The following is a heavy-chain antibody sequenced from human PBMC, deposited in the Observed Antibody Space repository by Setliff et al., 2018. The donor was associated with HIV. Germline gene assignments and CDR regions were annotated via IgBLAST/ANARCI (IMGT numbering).Heavy chain of an antibody. CDR3: ARDNLYYNLYDGSPVYGMDV. D-gene: IGHD3-3*01. Sequence: PGGSLRLSCAASGFTFRNYKFNWVRQAPGRGLERVSSISIGSGGAIDYADSVQGRFTISRDNSKNSLYLQMNGLRVEDTGVYYCARDNLYYNLYDGSPVYGMDVWGQGTTVTVSS. CDR1: GFTFRNYK. CDR2: ISIGSGGAI. V-gene: IGHV3-21*01. J-gene: IGHJ6*02.